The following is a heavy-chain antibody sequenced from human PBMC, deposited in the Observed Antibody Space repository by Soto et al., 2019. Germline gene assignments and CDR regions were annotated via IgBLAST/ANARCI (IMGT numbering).Heavy chain of an antibody. D-gene: IGHD6-13*01. CDR2: INAGNGNT. Sequence: QVQLVQSGAAVKKPGASVKVSCKASGYTFTSYAMPWVRQAPGQRLEWMGWINAGNGNTKYSQKFQGRVTITRDTSASTAYMELKSLRSEDTAVYYCAEEDGTRHLNYLGQGTLVTVSS. CDR3: AEEDGTRHLNY. CDR1: GYTFTSYA. J-gene: IGHJ4*02. V-gene: IGHV1-3*01.